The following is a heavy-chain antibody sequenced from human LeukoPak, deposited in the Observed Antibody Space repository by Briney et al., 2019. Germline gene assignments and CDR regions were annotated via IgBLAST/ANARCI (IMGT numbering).Heavy chain of an antibody. CDR1: GFTFSSYA. D-gene: IGHD3-3*01. V-gene: IGHV3-23*01. CDR3: AKGTEYYDFWSGYQHPYYFDY. Sequence: GGSLRLSCAASGFTFSSYAMSWVRQAPGNGLEWVSAISGSGGSTYYADSVKGRFTISRDNSKNTLYLQMNSLRAVDTAVYYCAKGTEYYDFWSGYQHPYYFDYWGQGTLVTVSS. J-gene: IGHJ4*02. CDR2: ISGSGGST.